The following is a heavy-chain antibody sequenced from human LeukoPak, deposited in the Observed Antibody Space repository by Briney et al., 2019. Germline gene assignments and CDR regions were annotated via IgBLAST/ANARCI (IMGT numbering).Heavy chain of an antibody. CDR3: APGDYVGY. CDR1: GYTFTGYY. Sequence: ASVTVSCKASGYTFTGYYMHWVRQAPGQGLEWMGWINPNSGGTNYAQKFQGRVTMTRDTSISTANMEVSRRRSDDTAGYYCAPGDYVGYWGQGTLVTVSS. CDR2: INPNSGGT. V-gene: IGHV1-2*02. J-gene: IGHJ4*02.